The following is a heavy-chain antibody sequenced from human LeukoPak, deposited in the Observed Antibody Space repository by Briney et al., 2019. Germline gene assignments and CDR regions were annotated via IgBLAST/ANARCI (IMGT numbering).Heavy chain of an antibody. CDR3: AGERRGYSYGYGY. CDR2: IYTSGST. D-gene: IGHD5-18*01. J-gene: IGHJ4*02. CDR1: GGSISSYY. Sequence: SETLSLACTVSGGSISSYYWSWIRQPAGRGLEWIGRIYTSGSTNYNPSLKSRVTMSVDTSKNQFSLKLSSVTAADTAVYYCAGERRGYSYGYGYWGQGTLVTVSS. V-gene: IGHV4-4*07.